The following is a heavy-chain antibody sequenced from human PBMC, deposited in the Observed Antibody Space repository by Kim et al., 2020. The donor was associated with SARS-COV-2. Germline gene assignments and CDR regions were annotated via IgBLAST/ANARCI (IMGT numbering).Heavy chain of an antibody. V-gene: IGHV1-46*01. Sequence: YAQKFQGRVTMTRDTSTSTVYMELSSLRSEDTAVYYCARGGGIPGGAFDIWGQGTMVTVSS. J-gene: IGHJ3*02. D-gene: IGHD1-20*01. CDR3: ARGGGIPGGAFDI.